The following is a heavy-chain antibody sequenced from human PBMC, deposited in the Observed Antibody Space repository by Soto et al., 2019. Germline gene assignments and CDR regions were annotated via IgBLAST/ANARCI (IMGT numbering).Heavy chain of an antibody. D-gene: IGHD1-26*01. CDR3: ARWSFLDY. CDR1: GFSFSSYA. V-gene: IGHV3-23*01. J-gene: IGHJ4*02. Sequence: TGGSLRLSCTASGFSFSSYALSWVRQAPGKGLEWVSTISGSDGKTYYADSVKGRFSISRDTSKTTLYLEMTSLRVEETAVYYCARWSFLDYWGQGTRVTVSS. CDR2: ISGSDGKT.